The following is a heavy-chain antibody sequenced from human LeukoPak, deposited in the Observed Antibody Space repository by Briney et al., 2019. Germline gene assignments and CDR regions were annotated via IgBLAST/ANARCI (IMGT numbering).Heavy chain of an antibody. Sequence: SVKVSCKASRGTFSGYAISWVRQAPGQGLEWMGGIIPIFGTASYAQKFQGRVTISADESTSTAYMELSSLRSEDTAVYYCARDLTMVRGARYRPYNWFDPWGQGTLVTVSP. CDR2: IIPIFGTA. J-gene: IGHJ5*02. V-gene: IGHV1-69*13. CDR3: ARDLTMVRGARYRPYNWFDP. CDR1: RGTFSGYA. D-gene: IGHD3-10*01.